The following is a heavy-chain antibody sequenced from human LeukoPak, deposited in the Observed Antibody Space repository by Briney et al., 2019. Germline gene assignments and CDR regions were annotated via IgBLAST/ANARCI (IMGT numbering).Heavy chain of an antibody. Sequence: KPSETLSLTCTVSGGSISSSSYYWGWIRQPPGKGLEWIGSIYYSGSTYYNPSLKSRVTISVDTSKNQFSLKLSSVTAADTAVYYCATLVGYCSGGSCPNWFDPWGQGALVTVSS. J-gene: IGHJ5*02. CDR3: ATLVGYCSGGSCPNWFDP. V-gene: IGHV4-39*07. CDR1: GGSISSSSYY. D-gene: IGHD2-15*01. CDR2: IYYSGST.